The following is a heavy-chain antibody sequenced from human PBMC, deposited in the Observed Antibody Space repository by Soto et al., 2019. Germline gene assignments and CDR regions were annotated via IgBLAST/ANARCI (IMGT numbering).Heavy chain of an antibody. CDR1: GFSLSNAGLG. CDR2: IFSNDEK. D-gene: IGHD6-13*01. Sequence: QVTVKESGPVLVKPTETLTLTCTVSGFSLSNAGLGVSWIRQPPGKALEWLAHIFSNDEKSYSTSLKSRLSISADSSKSPVVLTMTIMDPVDTTTYYCASTYTTSWYWFDTWGQGTLVTVSS. J-gene: IGHJ5*02. CDR3: ASTYTTSWYWFDT. V-gene: IGHV2-26*04.